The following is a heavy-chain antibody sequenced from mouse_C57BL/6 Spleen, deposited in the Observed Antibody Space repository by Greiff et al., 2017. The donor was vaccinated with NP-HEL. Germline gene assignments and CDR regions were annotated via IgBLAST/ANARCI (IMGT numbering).Heavy chain of an antibody. Sequence: EVKLQESGPGLAKPSQTLSLTCSVTGYSITSDYWNWIRKFPGNKLEYMGYISYSGSTYYNPSLKSRISITRDTSKNQYYLQLNSVTTEDTATYYCARWHLYYDYDGTGRDAMDYWGQGTSVTVSS. V-gene: IGHV3-8*01. CDR3: ARWHLYYDYDGTGRDAMDY. D-gene: IGHD2-4*01. CDR2: ISYSGST. CDR1: GYSITSDY. J-gene: IGHJ4*01.